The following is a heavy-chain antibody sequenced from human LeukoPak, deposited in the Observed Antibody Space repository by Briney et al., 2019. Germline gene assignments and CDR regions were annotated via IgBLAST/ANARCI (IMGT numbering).Heavy chain of an antibody. CDR3: AREEGAVGATIPYFDY. Sequence: SVKVSCKASGGTFISYAISWVRQAPGQGLEWMGGIIPIFGTANYAQKFQGRVTITADESTSTAYMELSSLRSEDTAVYYCAREEGAVGATIPYFDYWGQGTLVTVSS. J-gene: IGHJ4*02. CDR2: IIPIFGTA. CDR1: GGTFISYA. V-gene: IGHV1-69*13. D-gene: IGHD1-26*01.